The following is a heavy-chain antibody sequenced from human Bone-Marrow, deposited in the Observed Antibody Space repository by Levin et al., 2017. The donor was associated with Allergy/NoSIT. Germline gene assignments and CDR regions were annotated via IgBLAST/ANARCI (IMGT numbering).Heavy chain of an antibody. CDR2: ISWNSGSI. J-gene: IGHJ4*02. D-gene: IGHD6-13*01. CDR1: GFTFDDYA. CDR3: AKDSQQLVQDYGVHFDY. V-gene: IGHV3-9*01. Sequence: SLKISCAASGFTFDDYAMHWVRQAPGKGLEWVSGISWNSGSIGYADSVKGRFTISRDNAKNSLYLQMNSLRAEDTALYYCAKDSQQLVQDYGVHFDYWGQGTLVTVSS.